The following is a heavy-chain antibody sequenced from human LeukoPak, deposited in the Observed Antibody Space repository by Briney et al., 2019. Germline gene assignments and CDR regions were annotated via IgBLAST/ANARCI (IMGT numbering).Heavy chain of an antibody. CDR2: ISSSSTTI. D-gene: IGHD2-15*01. CDR1: GFAFNTYS. Sequence: GGSLRLSCAASGFAFNTYSMNWVRQAPGKGLEWVSFISSSSTTIYYADSVKGRFTVSRDSAKNSLYLQMNSLRAEDTAVYYCARDRGYYFDYWGQGALVTVSS. J-gene: IGHJ4*02. CDR3: ARDRGYYFDY. V-gene: IGHV3-48*01.